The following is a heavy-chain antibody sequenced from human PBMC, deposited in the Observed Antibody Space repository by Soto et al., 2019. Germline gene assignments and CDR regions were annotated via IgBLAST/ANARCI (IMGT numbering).Heavy chain of an antibody. J-gene: IGHJ3*02. CDR3: ARGGNENILTGYPAADYFDI. V-gene: IGHV4-31*03. Sequence: QVQLQESGPGLVKPSQTLSLTCTVSGGSIRSGGYYWSWIRQHPGKGLEWIGYIYYSGSTYYNPSLKSRVTITVDISNNQCPLKLSSEPASDTAVYYWARGGNENILTGYPAADYFDIWGQGTMVTVSS. D-gene: IGHD3-9*01. CDR2: IYYSGST. CDR1: GGSIRSGGYY.